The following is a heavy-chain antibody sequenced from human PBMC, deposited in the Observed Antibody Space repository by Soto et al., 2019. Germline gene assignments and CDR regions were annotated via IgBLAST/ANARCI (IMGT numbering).Heavy chain of an antibody. Sequence: PSETLSLTCTVSGGSISSGGYYWSWIRQHPGKGLEWIGYIYYSGSTYYNPSLKSRVTISVDTSKNQFSLKLSSVTAADTAVYYCARGPSTVTMPYYYYMDVWGKGTTVTVSS. V-gene: IGHV4-31*03. CDR2: IYYSGST. CDR3: ARGPSTVTMPYYYYMDV. CDR1: GGSISSGGYY. J-gene: IGHJ6*03. D-gene: IGHD4-4*01.